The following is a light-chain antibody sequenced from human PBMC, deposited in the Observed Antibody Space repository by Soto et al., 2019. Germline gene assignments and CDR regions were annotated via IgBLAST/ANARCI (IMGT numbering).Light chain of an antibody. CDR1: SSDVGGYNY. CDR2: DVS. CDR3: CSYAGSYTFYV. V-gene: IGLV2-11*01. Sequence: QSVLTQPRSVSGSPGQSVTISCTGTSSDVGGYNYVSWYQQHPGKAPKLMIYDVSKRPSGVPDLFSGSKSGNTASLTISGLPAEDEADYYCCSYAGSYTFYVFGTGTKLTVL. J-gene: IGLJ1*01.